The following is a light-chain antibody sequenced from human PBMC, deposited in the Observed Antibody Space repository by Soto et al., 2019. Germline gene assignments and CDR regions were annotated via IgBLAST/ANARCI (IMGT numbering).Light chain of an antibody. Sequence: DITITQSPSSLSASAGDRVSITCRASQSISRYLNWYQQKPGKAPNLLIYGASSLQSGVPSRFSGSGSGTDFSLTISSLQPEDFATYYCQQSYITPLPFGGGA. CDR1: QSISRY. CDR3: QQSYITPLP. J-gene: IGKJ4*01. V-gene: IGKV1-39*01. CDR2: GAS.